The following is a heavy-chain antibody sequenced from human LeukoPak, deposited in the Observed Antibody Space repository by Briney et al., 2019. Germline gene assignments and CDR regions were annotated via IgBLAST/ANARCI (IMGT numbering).Heavy chain of an antibody. D-gene: IGHD1-26*01. J-gene: IGHJ4*02. CDR2: ISAYTGNT. CDR3: ARRIVGATGSDY. Sequence: ASVKVSCKASGYTFTTYGISWVRQAPGQGLEWMGWISAYTGNTNYAQNLQGRVIMTTDTSTTTAYMELRSLTSDDTAVYYCARRIVGATGSDYWGQGTLVTVSS. V-gene: IGHV1-18*01. CDR1: GYTFTTYG.